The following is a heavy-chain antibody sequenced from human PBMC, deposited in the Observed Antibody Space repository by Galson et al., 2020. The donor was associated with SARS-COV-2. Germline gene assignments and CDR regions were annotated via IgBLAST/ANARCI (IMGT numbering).Heavy chain of an antibody. CDR2: INPNSGDT. CDR3: TRGSNSSPFYHFDP. J-gene: IGHJ5*02. Sequence: ASVKVTCKASRYTFSVHYMHWVRLATGQGLEWMGRINPNSGDTDVAQKFQGRVTMTTDTSLTTAYMELSRLTSDDTAVYYCTRGSNSSPFYHFDPWSQGTLVTVSS. V-gene: IGHV1-2*06. CDR1: RYTFSVHY. D-gene: IGHD3-10*01.